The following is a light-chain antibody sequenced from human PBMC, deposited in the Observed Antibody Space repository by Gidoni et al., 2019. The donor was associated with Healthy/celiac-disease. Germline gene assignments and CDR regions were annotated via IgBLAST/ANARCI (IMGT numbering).Light chain of an antibody. CDR2: GAS. V-gene: IGKV3-20*01. Sequence: EIVLTQSPGTLSLSPGERATLSCRASQSVSSSYLAWYHQQPGQAPRLLIYGASSRATGIPARFSGSGSGTDVTLTISRLLPEDFAVYYCQQYCSSPPRWTFGQGTKVEIK. CDR3: QQYCSSPPRWT. J-gene: IGKJ1*01. CDR1: QSVSSSY.